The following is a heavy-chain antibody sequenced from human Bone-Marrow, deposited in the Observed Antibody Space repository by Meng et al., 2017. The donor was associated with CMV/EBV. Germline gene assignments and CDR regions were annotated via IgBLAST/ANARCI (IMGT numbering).Heavy chain of an antibody. CDR2: IIPIFGTA. J-gene: IGHJ6*02. CDR1: GGTFSSYA. CDR3: ARPRGTVTTYVVENYYYGMDV. V-gene: IGHV1-69*05. D-gene: IGHD4-17*01. Sequence: SVKVSCKASGGTFSSYAISWVRQAPGQGLEWMGGIIPIFGTANYAQKFQGRVTITTDESTSTAYMELSSLGSEDTAVYYCARPRGTVTTYVVENYYYGMDVWGQGTTVTVSS.